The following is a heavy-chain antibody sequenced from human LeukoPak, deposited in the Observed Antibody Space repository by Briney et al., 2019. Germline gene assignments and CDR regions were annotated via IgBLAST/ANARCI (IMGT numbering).Heavy chain of an antibody. CDR1: GFTVSSNY. CDR2: IYSGGST. V-gene: IGHV3-53*05. Sequence: GGSLRLSCAASGFTVSSNYMSWVRQAPGKGLEWVSVIYSGGSTYYADSVKGRFTISRDNPKNMLDLQMHSLRAEDTAVYYCAKSIRFCSSSSCFAGYYNYGLHVWGQGTTVIVSS. CDR3: AKSIRFCSSSSCFAGYYNYGLHV. J-gene: IGHJ6*02. D-gene: IGHD2-2*01.